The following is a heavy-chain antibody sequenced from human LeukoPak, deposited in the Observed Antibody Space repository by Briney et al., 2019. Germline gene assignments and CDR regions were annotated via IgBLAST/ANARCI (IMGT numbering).Heavy chain of an antibody. CDR1: GFTFDDYT. Sequence: GGSLTLFCAASGFTFDDYTMHWLRHAPGKGLEWVSLISWDGGSTYYADSVKGRFTISRDNSKNSLYLQMNSLRTEDTALYYCAKDGGNCSGGSCYFDYWGQGTLVTVSS. V-gene: IGHV3-43*01. CDR2: ISWDGGST. D-gene: IGHD2-15*01. CDR3: AKDGGNCSGGSCYFDY. J-gene: IGHJ4*02.